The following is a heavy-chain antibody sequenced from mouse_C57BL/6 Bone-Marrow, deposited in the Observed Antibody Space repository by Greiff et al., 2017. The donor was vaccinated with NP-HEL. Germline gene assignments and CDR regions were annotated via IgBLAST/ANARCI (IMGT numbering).Heavy chain of an antibody. Sequence: EVQLLQSGAELVRPGASVKLSCTASGFNFNDYYMHWVNQTPEQGLEWIGWIDPENGDTAYASKFKGKATITADTSSTTAYLQLSSLTAEDTAVYYCTTDGNYLDYWGQGTTLTVSS. CDR2: IDPENGDT. CDR3: TTDGNYLDY. CDR1: GFNFNDYY. V-gene: IGHV14-4*01. D-gene: IGHD2-1*01. J-gene: IGHJ2*01.